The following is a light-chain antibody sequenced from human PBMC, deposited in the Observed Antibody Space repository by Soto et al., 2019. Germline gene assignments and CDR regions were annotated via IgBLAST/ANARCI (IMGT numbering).Light chain of an antibody. J-gene: IGKJ1*01. CDR3: LQDNNYPWT. Sequence: AIQMTQSPSYLSAYVGDRVTITCRASQAIRDDLGWYQQKPGKAPKLLIYGASSLHDGVPSRFSGSGSGTDVTLTISSLQPEDFATYYCLQDNNYPWTFGQGTKVEVK. CDR2: GAS. V-gene: IGKV1-6*01. CDR1: QAIRDD.